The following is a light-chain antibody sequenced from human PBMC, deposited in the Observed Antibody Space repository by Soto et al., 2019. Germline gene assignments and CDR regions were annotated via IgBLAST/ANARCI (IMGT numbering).Light chain of an antibody. CDR2: EAS. J-gene: IGKJ1*01. V-gene: IGKV1-5*03. CDR1: QSFNRW. CDR3: LQYNSYPRT. Sequence: DIQMTQSPSTLSASVGDRVTITCRASQSFNRWLAWFQQKPGKAPNLLIYEASTLESGVPSRFSGSGSGTEFTLTISSPQPYDFATYYCLQYNSYPRTFGQRNKVELK.